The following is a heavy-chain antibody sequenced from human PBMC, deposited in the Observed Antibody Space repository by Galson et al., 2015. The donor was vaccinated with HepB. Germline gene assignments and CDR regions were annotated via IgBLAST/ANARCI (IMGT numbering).Heavy chain of an antibody. J-gene: IGHJ4*02. CDR3: VKDRNRPYSSSWAYFDY. D-gene: IGHD6-13*01. CDR1: GFTFSSYA. Sequence: SLRLSCAASGFTFSSYAMHWVRQAPGKGLEYVSAISSNGGRKYYADSVKGRFTISRDNSKNTLYLQMNSLRAEDTAVYYCVKDRNRPYSSSWAYFDYWGQGTLVTVSS. CDR2: ISSNGGRK. V-gene: IGHV3-64D*06.